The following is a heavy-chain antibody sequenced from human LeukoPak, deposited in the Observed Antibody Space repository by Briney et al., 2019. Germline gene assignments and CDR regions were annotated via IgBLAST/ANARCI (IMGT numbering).Heavy chain of an antibody. CDR1: GFTFSSYS. J-gene: IGHJ4*02. V-gene: IGHV3-21*01. CDR2: ISSSSSYI. CDR3: ARDVEQLSSSDY. D-gene: IGHD5-18*01. Sequence: GGSLRLSCAASGFTFSSYSMNWVRQAPGKGLEWVSSISSSSSYIYYADSVKGRFTISRDNDKNLMYLQMNSLRAEDTAVYYCARDVEQLSSSDYWGQGTLVTVSS.